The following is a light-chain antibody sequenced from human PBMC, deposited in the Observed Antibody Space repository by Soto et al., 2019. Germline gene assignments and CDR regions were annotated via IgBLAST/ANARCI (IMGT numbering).Light chain of an antibody. V-gene: IGLV2-14*03. CDR1: SSDVGGYNY. CDR2: DVS. Sequence: QSALTQPASVSGSPGQSVTISCTGTSSDVGGYNYVSWYQHHPGKAPKLMIYDVSNWPSGVSHRFSGSKSGNTASLTISGLQAEDEADYYCSSYTSSNTVAFGGGTKLTVL. CDR3: SSYTSSNTVA. J-gene: IGLJ2*01.